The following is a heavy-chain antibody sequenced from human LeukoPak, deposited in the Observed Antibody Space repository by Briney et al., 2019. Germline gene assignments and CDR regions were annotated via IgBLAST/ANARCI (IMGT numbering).Heavy chain of an antibody. J-gene: IGHJ4*02. CDR2: IYYSGST. CDR3: ARQRGSGSYPGSPDY. Sequence: SETLSLTCTVSGGSISSSGYYWGWIRQPPGKGLEWIGSIYYSGSTYYNPSLKSRVTISVDTSKNQFSLKLRSVTATDTAVYYCARQRGSGSYPGSPDYWGQGTLVTVSS. V-gene: IGHV4-39*01. CDR1: GGSISSSGYY. D-gene: IGHD3-10*01.